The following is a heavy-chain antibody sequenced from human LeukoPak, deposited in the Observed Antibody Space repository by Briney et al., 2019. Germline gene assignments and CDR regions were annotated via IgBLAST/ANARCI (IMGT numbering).Heavy chain of an antibody. D-gene: IGHD5-24*01. J-gene: IGHJ6*02. CDR3: AREMATPGPYYYYYGMDV. CDR2: IYHSGST. V-gene: IGHV4-30-2*01. CDR1: GGSISSGGYS. Sequence: SETLSLTCAVSGGSISSGGYSWSWIRQPPGKGLEWIGYIYHSGSTNYNPSLKSRVTISVDTSKNQFSLKLSSVTAADTAVYYCAREMATPGPYYYYYGMDVWGQGTTVTVSS.